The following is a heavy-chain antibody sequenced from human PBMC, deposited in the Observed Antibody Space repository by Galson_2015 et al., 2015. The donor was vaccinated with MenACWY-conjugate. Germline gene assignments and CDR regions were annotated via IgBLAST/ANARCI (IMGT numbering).Heavy chain of an antibody. CDR1: GFTFGSYW. D-gene: IGHD4-11*01. Sequence: SLRLSCAASGFTFGSYWMHWVRHVPGKGLVWVSRIDRAGSSTTYADSVKGRFTISRDNAKNTLYLQMNSLRAEDTAVYYCARDRKEPTVFLPSNWFDPWGQGTQVIVSS. J-gene: IGHJ5*02. CDR2: IDRAGSST. V-gene: IGHV3-74*01. CDR3: ARDRKEPTVFLPSNWFDP.